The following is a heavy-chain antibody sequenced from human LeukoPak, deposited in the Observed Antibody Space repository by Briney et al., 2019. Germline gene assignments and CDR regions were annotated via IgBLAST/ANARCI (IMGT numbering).Heavy chain of an antibody. D-gene: IGHD3-9*01. CDR2: INHSGST. Sequence: SETLSLTCAVYGGSFSGYYWSWIRQPPGKGLEWIGEINHSGSTNYNPSLKSRVTISVDTSKNQFSLKLSSVTAADTAVYYCAIGILTGYLGYWGQGTLVTVSS. V-gene: IGHV4-34*01. CDR3: AIGILTGYLGY. CDR1: GGSFSGYY. J-gene: IGHJ4*02.